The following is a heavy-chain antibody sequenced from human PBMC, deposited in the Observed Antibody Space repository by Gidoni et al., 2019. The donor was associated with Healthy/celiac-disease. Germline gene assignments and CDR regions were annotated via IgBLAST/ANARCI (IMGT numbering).Heavy chain of an antibody. V-gene: IGHV1-69*01. D-gene: IGHD1-1*01. CDR1: GGTLSIYA. CDR3: AREVNWNPMYY. Sequence: QVQLVQSGAEVKKPGSSVTVACKDSGGTLSIYAISWVRQAPGQGLEWMGGIIPIFGTANYAQKFQGSVTITADESTSTAYMELSSLRSEDTAVYYCAREVNWNPMYYWGQGTLVTVSS. J-gene: IGHJ4*02. CDR2: IIPIFGTA.